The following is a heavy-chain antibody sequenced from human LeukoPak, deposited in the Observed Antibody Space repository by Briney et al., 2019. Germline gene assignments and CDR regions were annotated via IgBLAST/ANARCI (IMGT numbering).Heavy chain of an antibody. V-gene: IGHV1-69*06. CDR3: PGIPPPHPSNPYGNWFDP. D-gene: IGHD4-11*01. Sequence: SVKVSCKASGGTFSSYAISWVRQAPGQGLEWMGGIIPIFGTANYAQKFQGRVTITADKSTSTGYMELSSLRSEDTAVYYCPGIPPPHPSNPYGNWFDPWGQGTLVTVSS. CDR2: IIPIFGTA. CDR1: GGTFSSYA. J-gene: IGHJ5*02.